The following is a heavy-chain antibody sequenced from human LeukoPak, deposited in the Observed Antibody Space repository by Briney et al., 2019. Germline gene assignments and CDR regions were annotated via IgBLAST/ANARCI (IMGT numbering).Heavy chain of an antibody. D-gene: IGHD4-23*01. J-gene: IGHJ4*02. Sequence: SGGSLRLSCAVSGFTFSSYAMSWVRQAPGKGLEWVSAISGSGGSTYYADSVKGRFTISRDNSKNTLYLQMNSLRAEDTAMYYCAKYPPTVVTPGPDYWGQGTLVTVSS. CDR1: GFTFSSYA. CDR3: AKYPPTVVTPGPDY. CDR2: ISGSGGST. V-gene: IGHV3-23*01.